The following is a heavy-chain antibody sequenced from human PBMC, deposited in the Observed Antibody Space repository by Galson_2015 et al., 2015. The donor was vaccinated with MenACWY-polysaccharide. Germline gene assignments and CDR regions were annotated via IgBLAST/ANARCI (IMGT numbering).Heavy chain of an antibody. CDR2: IKQDGSVK. V-gene: IGHV3-7*01. J-gene: IGHJ4*02. Sequence: SLRLSCAASGFTFSSYSMNWVRQAPGKGLEWVASIKQDGSVKYLVDSVKGRFTISRDNAENSLFLQMNSLRAEDTAVYYCARERWVRGVFFDQWGQGTLVTVSS. CDR1: GFTFSSYS. D-gene: IGHD3-10*01. CDR3: ARERWVRGVFFDQ.